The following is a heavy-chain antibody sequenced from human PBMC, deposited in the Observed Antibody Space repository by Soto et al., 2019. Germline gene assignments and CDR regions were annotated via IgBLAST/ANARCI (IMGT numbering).Heavy chain of an antibody. CDR3: AKENGYSSSWFEFDY. CDR2: SSGSGGST. D-gene: IGHD6-13*01. V-gene: IGHV3-23*01. CDR1: GFTFSSYA. J-gene: IGHJ4*02. Sequence: EVQLLEYGGGLVQPGGSLRLSCAASGFTFSSYAMSWVRKAPWKGLEWVSASSGSGGSTYYADSVKGRFTISRDNSKNTLYLQMNSLRTEDTDVYYCAKENGYSSSWFEFDYWGKGTLVTVYS.